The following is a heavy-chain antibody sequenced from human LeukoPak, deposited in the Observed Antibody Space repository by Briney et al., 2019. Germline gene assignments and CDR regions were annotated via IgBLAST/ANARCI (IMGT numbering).Heavy chain of an antibody. Sequence: SETLSLTCAVYGGSFSGYYWSWIRQLPGKGLEWIGEINHSGSTNYNPSLKSRVTISVDTSKNQFSLKLSSVTAADTAVYYCARGLKVRGVLLRGNWFDPWGQGTLVTVSS. J-gene: IGHJ5*02. CDR2: INHSGST. V-gene: IGHV4-34*01. CDR3: ARGLKVRGVLLRGNWFDP. D-gene: IGHD3-10*01. CDR1: GGSFSGYY.